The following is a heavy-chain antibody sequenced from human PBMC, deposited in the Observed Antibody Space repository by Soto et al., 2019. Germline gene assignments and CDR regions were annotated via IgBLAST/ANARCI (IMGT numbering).Heavy chain of an antibody. D-gene: IGHD4-17*01. CDR3: TLSYGDSYYHYNGMDV. J-gene: IGHJ6*02. CDR2: IHPGDSDT. Sequence: PGEALKISCEGSGFSFSKYTVGWVRQIPGKGLEWMGIIHPGDSDTRYSPSFQGQVTISADKSISTAYLQWSSLKASDTAMYYCTLSYGDSYYHYNGMDVWGQGTTVTVSS. CDR1: GFSFSKYT. V-gene: IGHV5-51*01.